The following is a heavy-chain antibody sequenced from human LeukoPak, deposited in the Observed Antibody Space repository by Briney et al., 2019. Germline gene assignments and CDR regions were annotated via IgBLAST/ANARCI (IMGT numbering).Heavy chain of an antibody. D-gene: IGHD2/OR15-2a*01. Sequence: SETLSLTCTVSGGSISTSAFYWGWIRQPPGKGLQWIGSIYDSGNEFYNPSLKSRVTISADTSKNQFSLKLNSVTAADTAMYYCARQISDYYYYYMDVWGEGITVTVSS. J-gene: IGHJ6*03. CDR1: GGSISTSAFY. V-gene: IGHV4-39*01. CDR3: ARQISDYYYYYMDV. CDR2: IYDSGNE.